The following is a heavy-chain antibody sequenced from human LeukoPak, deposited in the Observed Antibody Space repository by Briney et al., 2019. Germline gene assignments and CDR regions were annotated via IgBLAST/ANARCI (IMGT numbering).Heavy chain of an antibody. V-gene: IGHV4-30-4*08. D-gene: IGHD3-22*01. CDR1: GGSISSGDYY. Sequence: SETLSLTCTVSGGSISSGDYYWRWIRQPPGKGLEWIGYIYYSGSTYYNPSLKSRLTISVDTSKNQFSLNLSSVTAADTAVYYCASQGGITYYYDKTPGAFDFWGQGTLVTVSS. J-gene: IGHJ4*02. CDR2: IYYSGST. CDR3: ASQGGITYYYDKTPGAFDF.